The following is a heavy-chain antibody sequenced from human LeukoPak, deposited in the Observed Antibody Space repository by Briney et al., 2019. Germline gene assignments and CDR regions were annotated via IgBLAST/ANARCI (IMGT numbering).Heavy chain of an antibody. V-gene: IGHV3-49*04. CDR1: GFTFGDYA. CDR3: TRSYDFPGAFDI. D-gene: IGHD3-3*01. J-gene: IGHJ3*02. CDR2: IRSKAYGGTT. Sequence: GRSLRLSCTASGFTFGDYAMSWVRQAPGKGLEWVGFIRSKAYGGTTEYAASVKGRFTISRDDSKSIAYLQMNSLKTEDTAVYYCTRSYDFPGAFDIWGQGTMVTVSS.